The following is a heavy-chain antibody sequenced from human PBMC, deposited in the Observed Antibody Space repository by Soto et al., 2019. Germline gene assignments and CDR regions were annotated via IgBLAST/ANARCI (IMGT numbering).Heavy chain of an antibody. CDR2: IYYSGST. CDR3: ARLDCGGGSCYSKGSYYFDY. CDR1: GGSISSSSYY. Sequence: QLQLQESGPGLVKPSETLSLTCTVSGGSISSSSYYWGWIRQPPGKGLEWIGSIYYSGSTYYNPSLKSRVTISVDTSKNQFSLKLSSVTAADTAVYYCARLDCGGGSCYSKGSYYFDYWGQGTLVTVSS. J-gene: IGHJ4*02. V-gene: IGHV4-39*01. D-gene: IGHD2-15*01.